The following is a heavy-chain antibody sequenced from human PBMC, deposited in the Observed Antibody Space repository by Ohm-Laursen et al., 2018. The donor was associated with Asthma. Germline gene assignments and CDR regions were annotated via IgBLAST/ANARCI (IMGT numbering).Heavy chain of an antibody. CDR2: ISGSGGST. Sequence: SLRLSCTASGFTFSSYAMSWVRQAPGKGLEWVSAISGSGGSTYYADSVKGRFTISRDNSKNTLYLQMNSLRAEDTAVYYCAKDPPYYDSSGYYDYWGQGTLVTVSS. CDR3: AKDPPYYDSSGYYDY. CDR1: GFTFSSYA. V-gene: IGHV3-23*01. J-gene: IGHJ4*02. D-gene: IGHD3-22*01.